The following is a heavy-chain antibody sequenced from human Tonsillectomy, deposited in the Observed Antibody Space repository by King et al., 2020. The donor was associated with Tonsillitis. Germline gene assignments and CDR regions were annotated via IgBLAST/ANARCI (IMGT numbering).Heavy chain of an antibody. CDR2: INSDGRST. V-gene: IGHV3-74*01. D-gene: IGHD3-10*01. CDR1: GFTFRSYW. Sequence: VQLVESGGGLVQPGGSLRLSCEASGFTFRSYWMHWVRQAPGKGLVWVSRINSDGRSTTYAHSVKGRFTISRDNAKNTLYLQMNSLRAEDTAVFYCARSYYYGSESYAFDIWGPGTMVTVSS. CDR3: ARSYYYGSESYAFDI. J-gene: IGHJ3*02.